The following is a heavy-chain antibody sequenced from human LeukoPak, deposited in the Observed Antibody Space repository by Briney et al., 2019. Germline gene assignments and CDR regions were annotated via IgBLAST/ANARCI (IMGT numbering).Heavy chain of an antibody. CDR3: ARGRPDYYYDSSGYFDY. V-gene: IGHV4-59*01. Sequence: SETLSLTCTVSGGSISSYYWSWIRQPPGKGLEWIGYIYYSGSTNYNPSLKSRVTISVDTSKNQFSLKLSSVTAADTAVYYCARGRPDYYYDSSGYFDYWDQGTLVTVSS. CDR1: GGSISSYY. J-gene: IGHJ4*02. D-gene: IGHD3-22*01. CDR2: IYYSGST.